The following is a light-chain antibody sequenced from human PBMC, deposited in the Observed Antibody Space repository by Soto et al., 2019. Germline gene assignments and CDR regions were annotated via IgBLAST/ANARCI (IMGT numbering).Light chain of an antibody. CDR3: QQYNSYSYT. Sequence: DIQMTQSPFTLSASVGDRVTITCRASQSISSWLAWYQQKPGKAPKLLIYKASTLESGVPSRFSGSGSGTEFTLTISSLQPDDFAPYYCQQYNSYSYTFGQGTKLEIK. CDR1: QSISSW. J-gene: IGKJ2*01. CDR2: KAS. V-gene: IGKV1-5*03.